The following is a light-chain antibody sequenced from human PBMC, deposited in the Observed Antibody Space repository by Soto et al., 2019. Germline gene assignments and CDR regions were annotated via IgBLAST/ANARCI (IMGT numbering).Light chain of an antibody. V-gene: IGKV3-20*01. CDR2: GAS. CDR3: QQYGSSGT. CDR1: QSVSNNY. J-gene: IGKJ1*01. Sequence: IVFAQSPSTLSLSPGERATPSCRASQSVSNNYLAWYQQKPGQAPRLLIYGASNRATGIPDRFSGSGSGTDFTLTISRLEPEDFAVYYCQQYGSSGTFGQGTKVDIK.